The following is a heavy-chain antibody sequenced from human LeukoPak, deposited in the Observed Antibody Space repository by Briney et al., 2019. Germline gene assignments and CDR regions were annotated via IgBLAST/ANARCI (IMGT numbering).Heavy chain of an antibody. CDR2: LYYSGSTST. V-gene: IGHV4-59*08. CDR1: GDSMRNYY. D-gene: IGHD5-12*01. J-gene: IGHJ4*02. CDR3: ARHAENGSDRFDY. Sequence: SETLSLTCNVSGDSMRNYYWNWIRQTPGKGLEWIGHLYYSGSTSTTYNPSLTSRVIISLDAPKNQFSLKLSSLTAADTAVYYCARHAENGSDRFDYWGQGTLVTVSS.